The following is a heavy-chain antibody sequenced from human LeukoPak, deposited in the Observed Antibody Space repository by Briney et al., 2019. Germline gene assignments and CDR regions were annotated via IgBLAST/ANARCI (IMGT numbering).Heavy chain of an antibody. CDR1: GFTFRSYW. V-gene: IGHV3-7*01. CDR2: INQGGSVQ. D-gene: IGHD5-12*01. Sequence: PGGSLRLCCAASGFTFRSYWMSWVRQAPGKGLEWVANINQGGSVQYYMDSVKGRFTISRDDAKNSLYVQMNSLRDEDTAVYYCARVEYSGWNLEYWGQGTLVTVSS. J-gene: IGHJ4*02. CDR3: ARVEYSGWNLEY.